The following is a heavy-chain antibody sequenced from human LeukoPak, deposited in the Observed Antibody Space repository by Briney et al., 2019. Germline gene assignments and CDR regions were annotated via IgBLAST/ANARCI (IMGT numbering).Heavy chain of an antibody. Sequence: GGSLRLSCAASGFTFSSYAMSWVRQAPGKGLEWVSAISGSGGSTYYADSVKGLFTISRDNSKNTLYLQMNSLRAEDTAVYYCARDFGSGTTAFDYWGQGTLVTVSS. CDR3: ARDFGSGTTAFDY. D-gene: IGHD3-10*01. V-gene: IGHV3-23*01. CDR1: GFTFSSYA. CDR2: ISGSGGST. J-gene: IGHJ4*02.